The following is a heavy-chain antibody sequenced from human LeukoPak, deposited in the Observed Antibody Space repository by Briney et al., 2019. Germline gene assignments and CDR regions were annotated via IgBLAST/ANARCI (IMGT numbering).Heavy chain of an antibody. Sequence: SETLSLTCTVNDESFNTHFWSRIRQPPGKGLEWIGEINHGGSTNYIPSLRSRVTISVDTSKNQFSLKLSSVTAADTAVYYCARHVYWNLRAFDIWGQGTMVTVSS. CDR1: DESFNTHF. CDR3: ARHVYWNLRAFDI. D-gene: IGHD1-1*01. V-gene: IGHV4-34*01. CDR2: INHGGST. J-gene: IGHJ3*02.